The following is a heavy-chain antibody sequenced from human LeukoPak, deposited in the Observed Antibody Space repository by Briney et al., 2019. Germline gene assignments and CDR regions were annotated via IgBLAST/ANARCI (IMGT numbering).Heavy chain of an antibody. D-gene: IGHD5-12*01. V-gene: IGHV4-59*01. CDR2: IYYSGST. CDR1: GGSISSYY. Sequence: SETLSLTCTVSGGSISSYYWSWIRQPPGKGLEWIGYIYYSGSTNYSPSLKSRVTISVDTSKNQFSLKLSSVTAADTAVYYCARDREGYSGYVLAYWGQGTLVTVSS. CDR3: ARDREGYSGYVLAY. J-gene: IGHJ4*02.